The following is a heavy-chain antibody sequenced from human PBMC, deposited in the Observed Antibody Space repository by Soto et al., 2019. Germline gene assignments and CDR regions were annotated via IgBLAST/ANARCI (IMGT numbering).Heavy chain of an antibody. Sequence: EVPLLESGGGLVQPGGSLRLSCAASGFTFNNYVMAWVRQAPGKGLEWVSGISGSDGSTVYADSMKGRFSISRDNSKNTLYLQVHSLRAGDTAVYYCVRVNFRGTQLWLEAFDYWGRGTLVSVSS. CDR2: ISGSDGST. CDR1: GFTFNNYV. D-gene: IGHD3-10*01. CDR3: VRVNFRGTQLWLEAFDY. J-gene: IGHJ4*02. V-gene: IGHV3-23*01.